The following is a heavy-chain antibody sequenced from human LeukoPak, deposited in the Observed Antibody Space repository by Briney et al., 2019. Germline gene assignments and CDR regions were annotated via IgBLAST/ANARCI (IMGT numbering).Heavy chain of an antibody. V-gene: IGHV4-34*01. CDR1: GGSFSGYY. CDR3: ARVSPDDYCSGGSCYEYFDY. J-gene: IGHJ4*02. CDR2: INHSGST. D-gene: IGHD2-15*01. Sequence: SETLSLTCAVYGGSFSGYYWSWIRQPQGKGLEWIGEINHSGSTNYNPSLKSRVTISVDTSKNQFSLKLSSVTAADTAVYYCARVSPDDYCSGGSCYEYFDYWGQGTLVTVSS.